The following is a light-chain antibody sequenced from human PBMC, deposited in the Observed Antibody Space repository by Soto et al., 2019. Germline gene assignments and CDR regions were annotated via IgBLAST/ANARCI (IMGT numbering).Light chain of an antibody. Sequence: QSALTQPASVSGSPGQSITISCTGTTSDVGGYDYVSWYQQHPGKAPKLMIYEVSNRPSGVSNRFSGSKSGNTASLTISGLQAEDEADYYCQSYDYNLRGVLFGGGTKLTVL. CDR3: QSYDYNLRGVL. CDR2: EVS. J-gene: IGLJ2*01. V-gene: IGLV2-14*01. CDR1: TSDVGGYDY.